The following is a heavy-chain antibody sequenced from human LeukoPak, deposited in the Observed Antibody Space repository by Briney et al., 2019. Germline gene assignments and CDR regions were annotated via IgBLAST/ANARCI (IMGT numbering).Heavy chain of an antibody. Sequence: PGRSLRLSCAASGFTFSSYGMHWVRQAPGQGLEWVAVIWYDGSNKYYADSVKGRFTISRDNSKNTLYLQMNSLRAEDTAVYYCARDLRQAYSYGSYYGMDVWGQGTTVTVSS. V-gene: IGHV3-33*01. CDR1: GFTFSSYG. CDR3: ARDLRQAYSYGSYYGMDV. CDR2: IWYDGSNK. J-gene: IGHJ6*02. D-gene: IGHD5-18*01.